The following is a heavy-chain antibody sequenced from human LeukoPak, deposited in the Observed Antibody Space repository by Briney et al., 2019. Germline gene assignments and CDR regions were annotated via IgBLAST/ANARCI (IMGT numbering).Heavy chain of an antibody. CDR3: AHAISAAGYHY. CDR1: GFSLSTSGVA. CDR2: IFRDDDK. V-gene: IGHV2-5*02. D-gene: IGHD6-13*01. J-gene: IGHJ4*02. Sequence: GSGPTLVKPTQTLTLTCTFSGFSLSTSGVAVGWIRQPPGKALEWLALIFRDDDKRYSPSLKSRLTITKDTSKNQVVLTMINMDPVDTATYYCAHAISAAGYHYWGQGTLVTVSS.